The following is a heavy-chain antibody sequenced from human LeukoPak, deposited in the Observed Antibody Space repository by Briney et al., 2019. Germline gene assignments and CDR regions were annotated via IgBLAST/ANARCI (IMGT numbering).Heavy chain of an antibody. V-gene: IGHV1-2*02. Sequence: ASVKVSCKASGYTFIDYYMHWVRQAPGQGLEWMGWINTDNGGTNYAQKFQGRVTMTRDTSINTAYMELSRLRSDDTALYYCARPPGRDGYNRYDYWGQGTLVTVSS. D-gene: IGHD5-24*01. J-gene: IGHJ4*02. CDR2: INTDNGGT. CDR1: GYTFIDYY. CDR3: ARPPGRDGYNRYDY.